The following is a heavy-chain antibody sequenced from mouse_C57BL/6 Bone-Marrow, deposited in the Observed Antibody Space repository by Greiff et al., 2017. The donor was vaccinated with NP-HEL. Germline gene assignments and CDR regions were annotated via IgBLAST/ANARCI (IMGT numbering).Heavy chain of an antibody. V-gene: IGHV1-55*01. CDR2: IYPGSGST. CDR1: GYTFTSYW. J-gene: IGHJ2*01. Sequence: VHLQQPGAELVKPGASVKMSCKASGYTFTSYWITWVKQRPGQGLEWIGDIYPGSGSTNYNEKFKSKATLTVDTSSSTAYMQLSSLTSEDSAVYDCARGDYYGSSSFDYWGQGTTLTVSS. CDR3: ARGDYYGSSSFDY. D-gene: IGHD1-1*01.